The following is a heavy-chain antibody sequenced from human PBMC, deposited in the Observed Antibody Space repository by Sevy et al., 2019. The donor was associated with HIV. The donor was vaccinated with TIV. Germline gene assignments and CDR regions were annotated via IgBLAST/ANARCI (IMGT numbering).Heavy chain of an antibody. CDR3: AKDYMVNLWRGYFES. Sequence: GGSLRLSCVGSGFTLSTYAMSWVRQPPGRGLEWVSGISASGESAAYGDSVKGRFSISRDNSENTVYLLMNSLRAEDTAVYYCAKDYMVNLWRGYFESWGQGTLVTVSS. V-gene: IGHV3-23*01. D-gene: IGHD3-3*01. J-gene: IGHJ4*02. CDR2: ISASGESA. CDR1: GFTLSTYA.